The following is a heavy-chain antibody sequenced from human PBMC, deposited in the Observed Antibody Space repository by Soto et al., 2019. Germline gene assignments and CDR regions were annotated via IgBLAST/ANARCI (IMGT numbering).Heavy chain of an antibody. CDR1: GGSISRGGYY. CDR2: IYYSGST. CDR3: ARDLTYGMDV. Sequence: PSETLSLTGTVSGGSISRGGYYWSWIRQHPGKGLEWIGYIYYSGSTYYNPPLKSRVTISVDTSKNQFSLKLSSVTAADTAVYYCARDLTYGMDVWGQGTTVTVSS. V-gene: IGHV4-31*03. J-gene: IGHJ6*02.